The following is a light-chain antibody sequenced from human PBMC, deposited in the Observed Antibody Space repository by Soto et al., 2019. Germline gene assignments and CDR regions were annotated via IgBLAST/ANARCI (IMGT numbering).Light chain of an antibody. CDR2: DAS. V-gene: IGKV3-11*01. CDR1: QSVSSY. Sequence: EIVLTQSPATLSLSPGERATLSCRASQSVSSYLAWYQQKPGQAPRLLIYDASNRATGIPARFSGSGSGTDLTLTISSLEPEDFAVYYCQQRSNWTFGQGTKVDIK. CDR3: QQRSNWT. J-gene: IGKJ1*01.